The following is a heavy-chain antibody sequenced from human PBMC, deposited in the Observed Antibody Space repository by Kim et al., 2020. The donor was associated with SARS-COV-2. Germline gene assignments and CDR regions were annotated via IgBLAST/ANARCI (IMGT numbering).Heavy chain of an antibody. J-gene: IGHJ6*02. CDR3: AKDGGDIVVVPAAMAYYYYYGMDV. CDR1: GFTFSSYG. D-gene: IGHD2-2*01. Sequence: GGSLRLSCAASGFTFSSYGMHWVRQAPGKGLEWVAVISYDGSNKYYADSVKGRFTISRDNSKNTLYLQMNSLRAEDTAVYYCAKDGGDIVVVPAAMAYYYYYGMDVWGQGTTVTVSS. CDR2: ISYDGSNK. V-gene: IGHV3-30*18.